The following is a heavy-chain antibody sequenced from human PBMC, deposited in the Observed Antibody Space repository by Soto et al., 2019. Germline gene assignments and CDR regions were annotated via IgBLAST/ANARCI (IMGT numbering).Heavy chain of an antibody. CDR2: ISGSGGST. CDR3: AKHLCSGGSCYPNY. V-gene: IGHV3-23*01. J-gene: IGHJ4*02. Sequence: GGSLRLSCAASGFTFSSHAMSWVRQAPGKGLEWVSAISGSGGSTHYADSVKGRFTISRDDSKNTLYLQMNSLRAEDTAVYYCAKHLCSGGSCYPNYWGQGTLVTVSS. CDR1: GFTFSSHA. D-gene: IGHD2-15*01.